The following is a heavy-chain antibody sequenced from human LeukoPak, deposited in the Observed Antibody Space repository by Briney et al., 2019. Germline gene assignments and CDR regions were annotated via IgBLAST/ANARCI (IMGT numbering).Heavy chain of an antibody. CDR2: INSDGSWT. Sequence: GGSLRLSCAASGNYWMHWVRLAPGKGLVWVSHINSDGSWTSYADSVKGRFTISKDNAKNTVYLQMNSLRAEDTAVYYCVSFYETYWGRGTLVTVSS. CDR3: VSFYETY. J-gene: IGHJ4*02. CDR1: GNYW. D-gene: IGHD2/OR15-2a*01. V-gene: IGHV3-74*01.